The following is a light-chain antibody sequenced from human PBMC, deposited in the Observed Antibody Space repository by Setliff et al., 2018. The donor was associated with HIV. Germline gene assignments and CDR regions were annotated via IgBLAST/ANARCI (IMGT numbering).Light chain of an antibody. CDR3: SSYTSRTPLYV. J-gene: IGLJ1*01. CDR2: QVT. V-gene: IGLV2-8*01. CDR1: SSDVGDSNY. Sequence: LTQPPSASGSPGQSVTISCTGSSSDVGDSNYVSWYQQHPGKAPKLMIYQVTKRPSGVPDRFSGSKSGNTASLTVSGLQAEDEADYYCSSYTSRTPLYVFGTGTKVTV.